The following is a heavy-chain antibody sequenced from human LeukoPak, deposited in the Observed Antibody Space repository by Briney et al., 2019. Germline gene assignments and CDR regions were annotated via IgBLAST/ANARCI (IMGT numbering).Heavy chain of an antibody. CDR2: IYYSGTT. J-gene: IGHJ4*02. CDR1: GFTFGDYA. D-gene: IGHD6-13*01. CDR3: ARDSDSSNWSLHY. V-gene: IGHV4-39*07. Sequence: PGGSLRLSCTASGFTFGDYAMSWFRQPPGKGLEWIGSIYYSGTTYYNPSLRSRVTISVDTSKNQFSLNLSSVTAADTAVYYCARDSDSSNWSLHYWGQGTLVTVSS.